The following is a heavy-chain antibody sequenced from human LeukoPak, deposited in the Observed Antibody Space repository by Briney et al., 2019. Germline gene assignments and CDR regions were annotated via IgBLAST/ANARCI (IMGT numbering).Heavy chain of an antibody. J-gene: IGHJ4*02. CDR1: GGSISSSSYY. CDR3: ARHFDD. Sequence: SETLSLTCTVSGGSISSSSYYWGWIRQTPGKGLEWIGSIYYSGSTYYNPSLKSRVTISVDASKNQFSLKLSSVTAADTAVYYCARHFDDWGQGTLVTVSS. CDR2: IYYSGST. V-gene: IGHV4-39*01.